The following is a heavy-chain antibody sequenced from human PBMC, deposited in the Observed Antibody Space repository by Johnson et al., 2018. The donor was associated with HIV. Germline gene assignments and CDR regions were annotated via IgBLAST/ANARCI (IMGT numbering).Heavy chain of an antibody. D-gene: IGHD1-1*01. CDR3: ARGDIGWNDDFAFVI. Sequence: QVQLVESGGGVVQPGRSLRLSCVVSGFTYSSYAMHWVRQAPGKGLEWVAVISYDGSNKYYADSVKGRFTISRDNSKNTLYLQMNSLRGEDTAVYYCARGDIGWNDDFAFVIWGQGTMVTVSS. CDR2: ISYDGSNK. J-gene: IGHJ3*02. V-gene: IGHV3-30*04. CDR1: GFTYSSYA.